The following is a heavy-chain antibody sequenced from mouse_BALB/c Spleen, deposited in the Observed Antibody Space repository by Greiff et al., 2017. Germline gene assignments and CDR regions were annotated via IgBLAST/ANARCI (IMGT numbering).Heavy chain of an antibody. CDR1: GYTFTSYY. J-gene: IGHJ3*01. V-gene: IGHV1S56*01. Sequence: QVQLQQSGPELVKPGASVRISCKASGYTFTSYYIHWVKQRPGQGLEWIGWIYPGNVNTKYNEKFKGKATLTADKSSSTAYMQLSSLTSEDSAVYFCARSGDYDPFAYWGQGTLVTVSA. CDR3: ARSGDYDPFAY. CDR2: IYPGNVNT. D-gene: IGHD2-4*01.